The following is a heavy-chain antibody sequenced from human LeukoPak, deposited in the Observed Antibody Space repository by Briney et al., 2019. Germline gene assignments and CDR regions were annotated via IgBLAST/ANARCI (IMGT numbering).Heavy chain of an antibody. D-gene: IGHD4-23*01. J-gene: IGHJ3*02. CDR1: GGSISSYY. CDR2: IYYSGST. Sequence: SETLSLTCTVSGGSISSYYWSWIRQPPGKGLEWIGYIYYSGSTNYNPSLKSRVTISVDTSKNQFSLKLSSVTAADTAVYYCARPLGGIGAFDIWGQGTMVTVS. V-gene: IGHV4-59*01. CDR3: ARPLGGIGAFDI.